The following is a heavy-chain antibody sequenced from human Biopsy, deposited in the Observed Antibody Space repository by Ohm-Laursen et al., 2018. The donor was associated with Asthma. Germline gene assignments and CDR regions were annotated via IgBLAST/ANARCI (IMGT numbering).Heavy chain of an antibody. J-gene: IGHJ4*02. CDR3: ARGDSSNWSHFYFDY. Sequence: SRRLSCAATGFGVSRDHVVWVRQAPGKGLEWVSVIYSGGSSHTADSVRGRFTISIDYSKNTLYLQLHSLRAEDTAVYYCARGDSSNWSHFYFDYWGPGTLVTVSS. CDR2: IYSGGSS. V-gene: IGHV3-53*01. D-gene: IGHD3-22*01. CDR1: GFGVSRDH.